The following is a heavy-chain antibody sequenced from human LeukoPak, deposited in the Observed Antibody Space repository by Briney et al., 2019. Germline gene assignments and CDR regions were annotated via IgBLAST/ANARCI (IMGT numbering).Heavy chain of an antibody. D-gene: IGHD4-17*01. V-gene: IGHV3-30*03. CDR2: ISYDGTNK. CDR1: GFTFSSAA. J-gene: IGHJ4*02. CDR3: ASDYGDYGGTYGFDY. Sequence: GGSLRLSCGASGFTFSSAAMRWVRQAPGKGLEWVAAISYDGTNKYYADSVKGRFTISRDNSKNTLDLQMNSLRAEDTAVYYCASDYGDYGGTYGFDYWGQGTLVTVSS.